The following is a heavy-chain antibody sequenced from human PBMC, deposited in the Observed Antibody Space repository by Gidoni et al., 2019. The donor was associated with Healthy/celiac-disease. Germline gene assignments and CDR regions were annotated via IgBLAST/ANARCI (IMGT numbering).Heavy chain of an antibody. V-gene: IGHV3-23*01. J-gene: IGHJ5*02. D-gene: IGHD6-13*01. CDR1: GFTFSSYA. CDR3: AKDSRQQLIVSELDP. Sequence: EVQLLESGGGLVQPGGSLRLSCAASGFTFSSYAMRWVRQAPGKGLEWVAAISGSGGSTYYADSVKGRFTISRDNSKNTLYLQMNSLRAEDTAVYYCAKDSRQQLIVSELDPWGQGTLVTVSS. CDR2: ISGSGGST.